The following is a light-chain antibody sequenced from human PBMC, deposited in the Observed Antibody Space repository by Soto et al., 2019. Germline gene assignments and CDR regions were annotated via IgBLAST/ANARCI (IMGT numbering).Light chain of an antibody. J-gene: IGKJ1*01. CDR3: QQYDSTPPT. Sequence: EIVLTQSPGTLSLSPGDRATLSCRASQSVNSNYLAWYQRKPGQAPRLLIYGASNRATDITYRFSASGSGKDFPLTITRLDAEDFAVYYCQQYDSTPPTFGQGTKVEVK. CDR2: GAS. V-gene: IGKV3-20*01. CDR1: QSVNSNY.